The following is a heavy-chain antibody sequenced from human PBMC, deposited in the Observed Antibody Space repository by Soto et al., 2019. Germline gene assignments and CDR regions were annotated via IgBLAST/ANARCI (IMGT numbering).Heavy chain of an antibody. D-gene: IGHD3-16*02. Sequence: LRLSCAASGFTFSSYAMSWVRQAPGKGLEWVSAISGSGGSTYYADSVKGRFTISRDNSKNTLYLQMNSLRAEDTAVYYCAKVGYYDYVWGSYRPDDAFDIWGQGTMVTVS. V-gene: IGHV3-23*01. CDR1: GFTFSSYA. CDR2: ISGSGGST. J-gene: IGHJ3*02. CDR3: AKVGYYDYVWGSYRPDDAFDI.